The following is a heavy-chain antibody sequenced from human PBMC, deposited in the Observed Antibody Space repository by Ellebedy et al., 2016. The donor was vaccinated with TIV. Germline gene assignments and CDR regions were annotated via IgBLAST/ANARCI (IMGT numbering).Heavy chain of an antibody. J-gene: IGHJ4*02. CDR3: ARGAMNYYDSSGYSLDY. CDR1: GFTFSSYA. Sequence: GESLKISCAASGFTFSSYAMHWVRQAPGKGLEWVAVISYDGSNKYYADSVKGRFTISRDNSKNTLYLQMNSLRAEDTAVYYCARGAMNYYDSSGYSLDYWGQGTLVTVSS. V-gene: IGHV3-30*01. CDR2: ISYDGSNK. D-gene: IGHD3-22*01.